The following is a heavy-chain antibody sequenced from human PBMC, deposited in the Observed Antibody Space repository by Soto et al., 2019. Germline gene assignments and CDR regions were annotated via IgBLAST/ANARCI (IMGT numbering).Heavy chain of an antibody. CDR3: AKDRDYDSSGYYYVGYFDL. V-gene: IGHV3-23*01. D-gene: IGHD3-22*01. Sequence: EVELLESEGGLVQPGGSLRLTCAASGFTFSGYAMAWVRQAPGKGLEWVSTISGSGGSTYYADSVKGRFTISRDNSKNTLYLQMNSLRVEDTAIYSCAKDRDYDSSGYYYVGYFDLWGRGTLVTVSS. J-gene: IGHJ2*01. CDR1: GFTFSGYA. CDR2: ISGSGGST.